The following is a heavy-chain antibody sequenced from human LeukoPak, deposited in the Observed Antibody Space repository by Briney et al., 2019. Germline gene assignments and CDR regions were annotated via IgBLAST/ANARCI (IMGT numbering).Heavy chain of an antibody. Sequence: GGSLRLSCAASGFPFSGYAMNWVRQAPGKGLEWVSYISSSSSTIYYADSVKGRFTISRDNAKNSLYLQMNSLRAEDTAVYYCARETHYYYYMDVWGKGTTVTVSS. D-gene: IGHD4-23*01. CDR1: GFPFSGYA. CDR2: ISSSSSTI. CDR3: ARETHYYYYMDV. V-gene: IGHV3-48*01. J-gene: IGHJ6*03.